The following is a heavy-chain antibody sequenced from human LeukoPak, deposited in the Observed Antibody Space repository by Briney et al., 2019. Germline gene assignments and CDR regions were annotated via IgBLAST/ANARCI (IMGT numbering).Heavy chain of an antibody. CDR3: ARTTEGYCRGRSCYSYYYYMDV. CDR2: IHYSGST. D-gene: IGHD2-15*01. V-gene: IGHV4-59*01. CDR1: GGSISSYY. Sequence: SETLSLTCTVSGGSISSYYWSWIRQPPGKGLEWIAYIHYSGSTNYNPSLKSRVTISVDTSKNQFSLKLSSVTAADTAVYYCARTTEGYCRGRSCYSYYYYMDVWGKGTTVTVSS. J-gene: IGHJ6*03.